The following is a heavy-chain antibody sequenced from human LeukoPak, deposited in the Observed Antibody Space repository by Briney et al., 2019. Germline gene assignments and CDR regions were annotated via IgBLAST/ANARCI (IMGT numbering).Heavy chain of an antibody. V-gene: IGHV1-18*01. Sequence: ASVTVSCKASGYTFTSYGISWVRQAPGQGIGWKGWISAYNGNTNYAQKLQGRVTITTDTSTSTAYMELKSLRSDDTAVYYCARLTAVAGASYYFDYWGQGTLVTVSS. CDR3: ARLTAVAGASYYFDY. J-gene: IGHJ4*02. CDR2: ISAYNGNT. D-gene: IGHD6-19*01. CDR1: GYTFTSYG.